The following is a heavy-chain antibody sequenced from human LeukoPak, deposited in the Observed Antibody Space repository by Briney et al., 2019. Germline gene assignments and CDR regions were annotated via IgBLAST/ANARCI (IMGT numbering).Heavy chain of an antibody. D-gene: IGHD1-26*01. CDR3: AKDRVGAMLYFDL. Sequence: GGSLRLSCAASGFTLNNYGMSWVRQAPGKGLEWVSALSGSGDTTYYGDSERGRFTISRDNSKNTLYLQINSLRAEDTAVYFCAKDRVGAMLYFDLWGQGTLVTVSS. CDR1: GFTLNNYG. V-gene: IGHV3-23*01. J-gene: IGHJ4*02. CDR2: LSGSGDTT.